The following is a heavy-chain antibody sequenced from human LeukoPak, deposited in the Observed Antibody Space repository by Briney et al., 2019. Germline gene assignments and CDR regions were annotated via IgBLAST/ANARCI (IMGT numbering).Heavy chain of an antibody. V-gene: IGHV3-33*01. CDR2: IWSDGSIK. Sequence: GRSLRLSCVEPGLTFSSYGMYSVRQAPGKGLEWVAVIWSDGSIKHYADSVKGRFTISRDNSKNTVYLQMSSLRAEDTALYYCASAAGAFDNWGQGTLVTVSS. D-gene: IGHD6-19*01. CDR3: ASAAGAFDN. CDR1: GLTFSSYG. J-gene: IGHJ4*02.